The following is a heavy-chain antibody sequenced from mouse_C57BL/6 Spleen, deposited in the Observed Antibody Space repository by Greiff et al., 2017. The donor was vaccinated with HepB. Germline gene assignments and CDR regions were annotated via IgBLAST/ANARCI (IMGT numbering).Heavy chain of an antibody. D-gene: IGHD1-1*01. CDR2: ISDGGSYT. CDR1: GFTFSSYA. J-gene: IGHJ2*01. CDR3: ARDEEIYYYGSSRYYFDY. Sequence: DVHLVESGGGLVKPGGSLKLSCAASGFTFSSYAMSWVRQTPEKRLEWVATISDGGSYTYYPDNVKGRFTISRDNAKNNLYLQMSHLKSEDTAMYYCARDEEIYYYGSSRYYFDYWGQGTTLTVSS. V-gene: IGHV5-4*01.